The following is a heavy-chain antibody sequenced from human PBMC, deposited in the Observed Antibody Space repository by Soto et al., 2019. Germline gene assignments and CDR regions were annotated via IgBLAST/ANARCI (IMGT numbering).Heavy chain of an antibody. J-gene: IGHJ6*02. CDR1: GGSFSGYY. CDR2: INHSGST. V-gene: IGHV4-34*01. D-gene: IGHD3-3*01. CDR3: ARCGARLTIFGVVSYYYGMDV. Sequence: PSETLSLTCAVYGGSFSGYYWSWIRQPPGKGLEWIGEINHSGSTNYNPSLKSRVTISVDTSKNQFSLKLSSVTAADTAVYYCARCGARLTIFGVVSYYYGMDVWGQGTTVTVSS.